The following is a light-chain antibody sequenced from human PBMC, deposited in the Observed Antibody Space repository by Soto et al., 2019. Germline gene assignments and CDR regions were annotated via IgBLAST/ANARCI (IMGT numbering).Light chain of an antibody. Sequence: QSVLTQPPSVSAAPGQRVTIPCSGSNINIGDNHVSWYQHLPGTAPKLVVYANDSRPSDLPGRFSGSKYGKSAKFVIIGLQSVVEGVYYYGTCDDSLFSFVFGCGTNVTVL. J-gene: IGLJ1*01. CDR2: AND. V-gene: IGLV1-51*01. CDR1: NINIGDNH. CDR3: GTCDDSLFSFV.